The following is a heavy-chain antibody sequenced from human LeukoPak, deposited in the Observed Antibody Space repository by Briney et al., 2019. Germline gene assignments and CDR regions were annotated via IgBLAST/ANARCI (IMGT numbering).Heavy chain of an antibody. D-gene: IGHD6-19*01. CDR2: ISSSGSTI. CDR1: GFTFSSYE. V-gene: IGHV3-48*03. Sequence: GGSLRLSCAASGFTFSSYEMNWVRQAPGEGLEWVSYISSSGSTIYYADSVKGRFTISRDNAKNSLYLQMNSLRDEDTAVYYCARGQWLAFDYWGQGTLVTVSS. CDR3: ARGQWLAFDY. J-gene: IGHJ4*02.